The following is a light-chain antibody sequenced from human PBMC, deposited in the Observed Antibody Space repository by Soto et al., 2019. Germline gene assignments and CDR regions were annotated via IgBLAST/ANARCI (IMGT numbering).Light chain of an antibody. V-gene: IGLV3-21*04. CDR1: NIGSKS. Sequence: SYELTQPPSVSVAPGKTARITCGGNNIGSKSVHWYQQKPGQAPVLVIYYDSDRPSGIPERFSGSNSGNTATLTISRVEAGDEADYYCQVWDSSSDHPYVVLGGGTKLTGL. CDR2: YDS. CDR3: QVWDSSSDHPYVV. J-gene: IGLJ2*01.